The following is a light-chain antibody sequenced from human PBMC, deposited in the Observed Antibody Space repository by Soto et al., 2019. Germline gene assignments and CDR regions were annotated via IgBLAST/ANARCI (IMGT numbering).Light chain of an antibody. V-gene: IGKV1-39*01. CDR3: KQYGTAPRT. CDR2: GAS. CDR1: QSISIY. Sequence: DIQMTQSPSSLSASVGDRVTITCRASQSISIYLNWYQLKPGKAHNLLMYGASYLKSGVQTRFSGSGSGTDFTLTIRRLEPEDFAVYYCKQYGTAPRTFGQGTKVDIK. J-gene: IGKJ1*01.